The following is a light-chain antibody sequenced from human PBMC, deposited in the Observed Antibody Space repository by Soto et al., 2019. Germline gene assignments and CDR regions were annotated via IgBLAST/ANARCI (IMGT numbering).Light chain of an antibody. CDR1: ESVDFH. CDR2: DAS. V-gene: IGKV3D-15*01. CDR3: QQYNSWPLT. J-gene: IGKJ4*01. Sequence: VLTQSPATLSLSPGKRATLSCRASESVDFHLAWYQQKPGQAPRLLIYDASVRATGTPTRISGSGSGTEFTLTISSLQSEDFAVYYCQQYNSWPLTFGGGTKVDIK.